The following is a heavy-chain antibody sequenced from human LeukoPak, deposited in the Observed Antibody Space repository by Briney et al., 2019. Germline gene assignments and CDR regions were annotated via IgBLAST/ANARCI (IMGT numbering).Heavy chain of an antibody. V-gene: IGHV4-38-2*01. CDR1: GYSISSGYY. CDR3: ARARGSSSPRVEYFQH. CDR2: IYHSGST. Sequence: PSETLSLTYAVSGYSISSGYYWGWIRQPPGKGLEWIGSIYHSGSTYYNPSLKSRVTISVDTSKNQFSLKLSSVTAADTAVYYCARARGSSSPRVEYFQHWGQGTLVTVSS. J-gene: IGHJ1*01. D-gene: IGHD6-13*01.